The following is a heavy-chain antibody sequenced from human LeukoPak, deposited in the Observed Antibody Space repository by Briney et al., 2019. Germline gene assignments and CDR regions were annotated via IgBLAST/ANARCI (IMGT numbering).Heavy chain of an antibody. J-gene: IGHJ4*02. CDR2: INSDGSST. V-gene: IGHV3-74*01. Sequence: PGGSLRLSCAASGFTFGSYWMHWVRQAPGKGLVWVSRINSDGSSTSYADSVKGRFTISRDNAKNTLYLQMNSLRAEDTAVYYCASGTAVAGTGVDYWGQGTLVTVSS. D-gene: IGHD6-19*01. CDR1: GFTFGSYW. CDR3: ASGTAVAGTGVDY.